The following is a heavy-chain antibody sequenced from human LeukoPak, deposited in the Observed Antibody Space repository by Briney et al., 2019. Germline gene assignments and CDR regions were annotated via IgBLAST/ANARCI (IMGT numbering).Heavy chain of an antibody. CDR2: INHSGST. CDR1: GGSFSGYY. J-gene: IGHJ3*02. CDR3: ARDGDGYEGDAFDI. D-gene: IGHD2-21*01. V-gene: IGHV4-34*01. Sequence: SETLSLTCAVYGGSFSGYYWSWIRQPPGKGLEWIEEINHSGSTNYNPSLKSRVTISVDTSKNQFSLKLSSVTAADTAVYYCARDGDGYEGDAFDIWGQGTMVTVSS.